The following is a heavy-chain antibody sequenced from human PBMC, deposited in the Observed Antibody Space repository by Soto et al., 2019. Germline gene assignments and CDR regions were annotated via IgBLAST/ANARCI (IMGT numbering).Heavy chain of an antibody. CDR3: ARVPPTYYDIAGSYFDY. Sequence: PGGSLRLSCAASGFPFSNYWMHWIRQAPGKGLVWVSEINSDGSRSSTTYADSVKGRFTISRDNVKNTLYLQMNSLRPEDTAVYYCARVPPTYYDIAGSYFDYWGQGTLVTVSS. CDR1: GFPFSNYW. D-gene: IGHD3-22*01. V-gene: IGHV3-74*03. CDR2: INSDGSRSST. J-gene: IGHJ4*02.